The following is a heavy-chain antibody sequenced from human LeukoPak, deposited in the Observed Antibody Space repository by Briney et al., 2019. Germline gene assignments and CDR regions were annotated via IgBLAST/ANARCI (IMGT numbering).Heavy chain of an antibody. J-gene: IGHJ4*02. Sequence: PGGSLRLSCAASGFXFSSYWMSWVRQAPGKGLEWVANIKQDGSEKYYVDSVKGRFTISRDNAKNSLYLQMNSLRAEDTAVYYCARTLAFDYWGQGTLVTVSS. CDR3: ARTLAFDY. V-gene: IGHV3-7*05. CDR1: GFXFSSYW. CDR2: IKQDGSEK.